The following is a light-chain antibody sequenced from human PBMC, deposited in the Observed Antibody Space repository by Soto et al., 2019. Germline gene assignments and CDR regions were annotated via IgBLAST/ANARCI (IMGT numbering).Light chain of an antibody. V-gene: IGKV3-20*01. Sequence: DIGLPPYQRTLAFSPGEISPVSCLASQSVSSGLLAWYQHKPGQATSIIIFDASRRATGIKDRFSGSGSGTDFTITISRMETEDFVVYYCKKYGASQWRVGEGTKVDIK. CDR2: DAS. J-gene: IGKJ1*01. CDR1: QSVSSGL. CDR3: KKYGASQWR.